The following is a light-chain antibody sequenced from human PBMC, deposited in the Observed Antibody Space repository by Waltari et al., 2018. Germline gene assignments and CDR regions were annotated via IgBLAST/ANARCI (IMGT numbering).Light chain of an antibody. V-gene: IGKV3-15*01. CDR1: QSISSN. J-gene: IGKJ3*01. CDR2: GAS. CDR3: QQYNNWPLF. Sequence: EIVMTQSPATLSVSPGERATLSCRASQSISSNLAWYQQKPGQPPRLLIYGASTRANGIPARFRRSWSGTEFTLTISSLQSEDFAVYYCQQYNNWPLFFGPGTKVDIK.